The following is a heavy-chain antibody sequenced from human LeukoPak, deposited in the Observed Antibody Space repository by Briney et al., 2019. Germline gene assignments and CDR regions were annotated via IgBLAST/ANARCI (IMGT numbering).Heavy chain of an antibody. V-gene: IGHV3-64*02. J-gene: IGHJ4*02. CDR1: GFTFYNYA. CDR3: ATRHEYSYPY. CDR2: IGGNGNAS. D-gene: IGHD5-18*01. Sequence: GGSLRLSCVASGFTFYNYAMHWVRQAPGKGLEYVSAIGGNGNASYYADSVKGRFTISRDNSKNTVYLQLGSLRTEDMAVYYCATRHEYSYPYWGQGTLVTVSS.